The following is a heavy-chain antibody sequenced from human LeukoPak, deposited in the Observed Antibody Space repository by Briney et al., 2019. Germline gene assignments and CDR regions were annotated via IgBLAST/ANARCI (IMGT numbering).Heavy chain of an antibody. CDR1: GGTFSSYA. CDR2: IIPIFGTA. D-gene: IGHD3-10*01. V-gene: IGHV1-69*05. J-gene: IGHJ4*02. CDR3: ARALYYGSGAPFDY. Sequence: GASVKASCKASGGTFSSYAIRWVRQAPGQGLEWMGGIIPIFGTANYAQKFQGRVTITTDESTSTAYMELSSLRSEDTAVYYCARALYYGSGAPFDYWGQGTLVTVSS.